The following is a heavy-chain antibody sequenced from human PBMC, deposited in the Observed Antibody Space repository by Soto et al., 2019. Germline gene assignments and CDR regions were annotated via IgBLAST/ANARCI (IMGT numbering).Heavy chain of an antibody. CDR3: ARLPQVRTYNWFDP. V-gene: IGHV4-34*01. Sequence: SETLSLTCAVYGGPFGGDYWGWIRQPPGEGLEWIGDFNHGGSTNYNPSLKSRVTISVDTSKNQFSLNLTSVTAADTAVYYCARLPQVRTYNWFDPWGQGTLVTVSS. J-gene: IGHJ5*02. CDR2: FNHGGST. CDR1: GGPFGGDY.